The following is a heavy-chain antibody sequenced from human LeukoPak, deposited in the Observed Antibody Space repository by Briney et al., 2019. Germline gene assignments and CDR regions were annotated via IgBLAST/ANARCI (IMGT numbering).Heavy chain of an antibody. CDR2: ISAYNGNT. CDR3: ARDEGIVATLHSSSWYSDY. CDR1: GYTFTSYG. D-gene: IGHD6-13*01. V-gene: IGHV1-18*01. Sequence: ASVKVSCKASGYTFTSYGISWVRQAPGQGLEWMGWISAYNGNTNYAQKLQGRATMTTDTSTSTAYMELRSLRSDDTAVYYCARDEGIVATLHSSSWYSDYWGQGTLVTVSS. J-gene: IGHJ4*02.